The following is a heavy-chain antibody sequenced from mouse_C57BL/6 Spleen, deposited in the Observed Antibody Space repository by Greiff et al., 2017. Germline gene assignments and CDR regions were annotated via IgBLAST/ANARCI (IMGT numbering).Heavy chain of an antibody. CDR2: IYHGDGAT. V-gene: IGHV1-80*01. CDR1: GYAFSSYW. J-gene: IGHJ4*01. Sequence: QVQLQQSGAELVKPGASVKISCKASGYAFSSYWMNWVKQRPGKGLAWIGQIYHGDGATNYNGKFKGKATLTADKSSSTAYMQLSSLTSEDSAVYFCARSLYSNDDYAMDYWGQGTSVTVSS. CDR3: ARSLYSNDDYAMDY. D-gene: IGHD2-12*01.